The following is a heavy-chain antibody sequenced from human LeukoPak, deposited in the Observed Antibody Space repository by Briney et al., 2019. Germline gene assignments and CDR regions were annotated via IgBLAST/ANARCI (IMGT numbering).Heavy chain of an antibody. Sequence: GGSLRLSCAASGFTFSSCAMSWVRQAPGKGLEWVSAMSGSSGSTYYADSVKGRFTISRDNSKNTLYVQVNSLGTEDTAAYYCAKGSYYDSSGSFYFDYWGQGTLVTVSS. V-gene: IGHV3-23*01. CDR2: MSGSSGST. CDR3: AKGSYYDSSGSFYFDY. D-gene: IGHD3-22*01. J-gene: IGHJ4*02. CDR1: GFTFSSCA.